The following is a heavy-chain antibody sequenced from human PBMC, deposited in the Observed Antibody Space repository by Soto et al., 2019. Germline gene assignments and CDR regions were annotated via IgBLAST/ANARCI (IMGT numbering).Heavy chain of an antibody. CDR2: INHSGST. V-gene: IGHV4-34*01. CDR1: GGSFSGYY. Sequence: TLSLTCAVYGGSFSGYYWSWIRQPPGKGLEWIGEINHSGSTNYNPSLKSRVNISVDTSKNQFSLKLSSVTAADTAVYYCARGLGDRDYWGQGTLVTVSS. CDR3: ARGLGDRDY. J-gene: IGHJ4*02. D-gene: IGHD2-21*02.